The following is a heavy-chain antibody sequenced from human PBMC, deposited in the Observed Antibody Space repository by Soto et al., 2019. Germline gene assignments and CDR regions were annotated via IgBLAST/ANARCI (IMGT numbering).Heavy chain of an antibody. V-gene: IGHV3-23*01. J-gene: IGHJ4*02. CDR3: AKDASGGSVSVWSHDY. CDR1: GFTFTNYP. CDR2: ISVSGA. Sequence: HPGGSLRLSCAASGFTFTNYPMSWVRQAPGKGLEWVYVISVSGAFYADSVKGRFTISRDHSKHSMYIQMNSLRDYGTAVYYCAKDASGGSVSVWSHDYWGQGTLATVSS. D-gene: IGHD2-15*01.